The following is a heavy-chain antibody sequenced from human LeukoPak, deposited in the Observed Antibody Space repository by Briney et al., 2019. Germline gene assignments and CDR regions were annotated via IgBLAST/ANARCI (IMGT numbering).Heavy chain of an antibody. J-gene: IGHJ4*02. CDR1: GYTFTSYG. V-gene: IGHV1-18*01. D-gene: IGHD3-22*01. CDR2: ISAYNGNT. Sequence: ASVKVSCTASGYTFTSYGISWVRQAPGQGLEWMGWISAYNGNTNYAQKLQGRVTMTTDTSTSTAYMELRSLRSGDTAVYYCATTYYYDSSGYYLLLDYWGQGTLVTVSS. CDR3: ATTYYYDSSGYYLLLDY.